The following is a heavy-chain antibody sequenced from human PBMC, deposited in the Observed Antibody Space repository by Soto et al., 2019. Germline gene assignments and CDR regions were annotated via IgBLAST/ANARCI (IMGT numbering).Heavy chain of an antibody. D-gene: IGHD6-19*01. CDR1: GYTFTSYG. V-gene: IGHV1-18*04. CDR3: ARDWTWGSPSSGYFEQWLVHFDY. Sequence: QVQLVQSGAEVKKPGASVKVSCKASGYTFTSYGISWVRQATGQGLEWMGWISAYNGNTNYAQKPQGRVTMTTDTSTSTAYMELRSLRSDDTAVYYCARDWTWGSPSSGYFEQWLVHFDYWGQGTLVTVSS. J-gene: IGHJ4*02. CDR2: ISAYNGNT.